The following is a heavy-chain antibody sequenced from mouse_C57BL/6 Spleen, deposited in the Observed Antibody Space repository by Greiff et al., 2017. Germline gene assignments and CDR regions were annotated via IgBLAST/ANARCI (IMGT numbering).Heavy chain of an antibody. CDR3: TRGRGTYYSNPYYAMDY. J-gene: IGHJ4*01. CDR2: IDPETGGT. V-gene: IGHV1-15*01. D-gene: IGHD2-5*01. CDR1: GYTFTDYE. Sequence: VQLQQSGAELVRPGASVTLSCKASGYTFTDYEMHWVKQTPVHGLEWIGAIDPETGGTAYNQKFKGKAILTADKSSSTAYMELRSLTSEDSAVYYCTRGRGTYYSNPYYAMDYWGQGTSVTVSS.